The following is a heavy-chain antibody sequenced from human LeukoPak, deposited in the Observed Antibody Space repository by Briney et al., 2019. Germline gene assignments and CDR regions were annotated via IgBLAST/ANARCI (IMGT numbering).Heavy chain of an antibody. V-gene: IGHV3-30-3*01. CDR1: GFTFSNYA. Sequence: PGGSLKLSCAASGFTFSNYAMHWVRQAPLKALECGAVVLYDGTNQYCADSVKGRFTISRDNSRNTLYLQMNSLKVEDTAVYHCARDFRDYRDYVAYFDSWGQGTLVTV. D-gene: IGHD4-17*01. CDR3: ARDFRDYRDYVAYFDS. J-gene: IGHJ4*02. CDR2: VLYDGTNQ.